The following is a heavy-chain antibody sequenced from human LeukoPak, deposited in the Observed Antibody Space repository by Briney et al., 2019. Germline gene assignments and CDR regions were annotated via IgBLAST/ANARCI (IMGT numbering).Heavy chain of an antibody. D-gene: IGHD2-2*01. CDR2: LNPNSGNT. Sequence: ASVKVSFKAVGYTFTTYDINWVRQAPGQGLEWMGWLNPNSGNTGYAQKFQGRVTMTRNTSINTASMELSSLRSEDTAVYYCARGGGGCTSTTCYGGGKYYFYGMDLWGQGTTVTVFS. CDR1: GYTFTTYD. V-gene: IGHV1-8*01. J-gene: IGHJ6*02. CDR3: ARGGGGCTSTTCYGGGKYYFYGMDL.